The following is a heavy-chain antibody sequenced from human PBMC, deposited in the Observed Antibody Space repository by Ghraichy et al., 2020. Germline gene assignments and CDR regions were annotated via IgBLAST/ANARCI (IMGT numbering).Heavy chain of an antibody. Sequence: ESLNISCAVSGDSISSTNCWNWVRQAPGKGLEWIGEISHDGTTNYSPSLKSRVTMSVDKSKNQLSLTLTFVSAADTAIYYCARDVSLNIWGQGTSVTVSS. V-gene: IGHV4-4*02. J-gene: IGHJ6*02. D-gene: IGHD4/OR15-4a*01. CDR1: GDSISSTNC. CDR3: ARDVSLNI. CDR2: ISHDGTT.